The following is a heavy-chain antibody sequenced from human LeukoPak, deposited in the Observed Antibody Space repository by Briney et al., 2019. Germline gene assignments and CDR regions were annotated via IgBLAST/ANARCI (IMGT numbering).Heavy chain of an antibody. CDR1: GFTFSSYG. CDR3: ATRKLCGGDCYSVSLFDY. Sequence: GGTLRLSCAASGFTFSSYGMSWVRQAPGKGLEWVSAISGSGGSTYYADSVKGRFTISRDNSKNTLYLQMNSLRAEDTAVYYCATRKLCGGDCYSVSLFDYWGQGTLVTVSS. D-gene: IGHD2-21*02. V-gene: IGHV3-23*01. J-gene: IGHJ4*02. CDR2: ISGSGGST.